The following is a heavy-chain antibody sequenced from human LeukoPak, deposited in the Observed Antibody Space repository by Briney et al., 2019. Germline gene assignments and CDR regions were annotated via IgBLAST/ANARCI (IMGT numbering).Heavy chain of an antibody. V-gene: IGHV3-23*01. D-gene: IGHD3-10*01. CDR3: AKKMGTGNFYFDY. CDR1: EFSFGNYA. CDR2: ITSSGSGT. Sequence: GGSLRLSCAASEFSFGNYAMSWVRQAPGKGLQWASAITSSGSGTYYADSVKGRFTISRDNSKNTLYLQMNSLRAEDTAVYYCAKKMGTGNFYFDYWGQGTLVTVSS. J-gene: IGHJ4*02.